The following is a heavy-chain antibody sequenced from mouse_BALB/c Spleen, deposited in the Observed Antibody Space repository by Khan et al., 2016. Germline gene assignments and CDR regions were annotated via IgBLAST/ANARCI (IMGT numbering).Heavy chain of an antibody. V-gene: IGHV3-6*02. CDR3: ARLRRVYAMDY. Sequence: EVQLQESGPGLVKPSQSLSLTCSVTGYSITSGYYWNWIRQFPGNNLEWMGYISYDGSNNYNPSLKNRISIARDPSKNQFFLKLNSVTTEDPATAYCARLRRVYAMDYWGQGTSVTVSS. D-gene: IGHD2-12*01. CDR1: GYSITSGYY. CDR2: ISYDGSN. J-gene: IGHJ4*01.